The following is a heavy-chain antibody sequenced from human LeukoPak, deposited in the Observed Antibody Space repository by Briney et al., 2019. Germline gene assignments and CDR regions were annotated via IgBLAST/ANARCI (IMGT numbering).Heavy chain of an antibody. Sequence: SETLSPTCTVSGGSISSHYWSWIRQPPGKGLEWIGYIYYSGSTNYNPSLKSRVTISVDTSKNQFSLKLSSVTAADTAVYYCASGLRGYFDYWGQGTLVTVSS. D-gene: IGHD3-10*01. J-gene: IGHJ4*02. CDR2: IYYSGST. V-gene: IGHV4-59*11. CDR1: GGSISSHY. CDR3: ASGLRGYFDY.